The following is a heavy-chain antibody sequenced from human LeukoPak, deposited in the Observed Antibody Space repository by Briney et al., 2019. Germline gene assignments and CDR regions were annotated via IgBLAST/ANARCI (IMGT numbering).Heavy chain of an antibody. CDR3: ARSSYPPPPSKDYYYYMDV. V-gene: IGHV3-21*01. CDR2: ISSSSSYI. Sequence: GGSLRLSCAASGFTFSSYSMNWVRQAPGKGLEWVSSISSSSSYIYYADSVKGRFTISRDNAKNSLYLQMNSLRAEDTALYYCARSSYPPPPSKDYYYYMDVWGKGTTVTVSS. CDR1: GFTFSSYS. J-gene: IGHJ6*03.